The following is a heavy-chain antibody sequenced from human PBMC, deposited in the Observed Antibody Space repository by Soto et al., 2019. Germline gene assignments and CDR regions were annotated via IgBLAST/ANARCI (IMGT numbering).Heavy chain of an antibody. J-gene: IGHJ4*02. V-gene: IGHV3-30*18. CDR3: AKDRRDSGYDLSRRFPDY. CDR2: ISYDGSNK. D-gene: IGHD5-12*01. Sequence: GGSLRLSCAASGFTFSSYGMHWVRQAPGKGLEWVAVISYDGSNKYYADSVKGRFTISKDNSKNTLYLQMNSLRAEDTAVYYCAKDRRDSGYDLSRRFPDYWGQGTLVTVSS. CDR1: GFTFSSYG.